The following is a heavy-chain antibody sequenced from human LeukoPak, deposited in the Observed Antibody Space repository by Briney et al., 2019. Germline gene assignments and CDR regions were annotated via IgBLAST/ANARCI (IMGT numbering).Heavy chain of an antibody. Sequence: ASVKVSCKASGYTFTNYAMHWVRQAPGQRLEWMGWIYAGYGNTRYSQEFQGRVTITRDTSASTAYMELSSLRSEDMAVYYCARAFSSSWPGPFFDYWGQGTLVTVSS. J-gene: IGHJ4*02. CDR1: GYTFTNYA. V-gene: IGHV1-3*03. CDR3: ARAFSSSWPGPFFDY. D-gene: IGHD6-13*01. CDR2: IYAGYGNT.